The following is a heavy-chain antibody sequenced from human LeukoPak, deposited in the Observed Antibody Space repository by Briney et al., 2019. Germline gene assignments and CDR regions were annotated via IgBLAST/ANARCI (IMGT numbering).Heavy chain of an antibody. Sequence: SETLSLTCTVSGGSISSSPYYWGWIRQPAGKGLEWIGRIYTSGSTNYNPSLKSRVTMSVDTSKNQFSLKLSSVTAADTAVYYCAREGGLRYFDWFRSGDNWFDPWGQGTLVTVSS. CDR1: GGSISSSPYY. D-gene: IGHD3-9*01. CDR3: AREGGLRYFDWFRSGDNWFDP. V-gene: IGHV4-61*02. CDR2: IYTSGST. J-gene: IGHJ5*02.